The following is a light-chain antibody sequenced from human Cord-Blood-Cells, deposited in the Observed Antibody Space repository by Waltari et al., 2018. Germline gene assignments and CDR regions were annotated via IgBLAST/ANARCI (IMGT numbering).Light chain of an antibody. CDR2: GAS. Sequence: DIVLTPSPGTLSLSPWARATLTCTASQSVSSSYLAWYQQKPGQAPRLLIYGASSRSTGIPDRFSGSGSGTDFTLTISRLEPEDFAVYYCQQYGSSPPMYTFGQGTKLEIK. V-gene: IGKV3-20*01. CDR3: QQYGSSPPMYT. J-gene: IGKJ2*01. CDR1: QSVSSSY.